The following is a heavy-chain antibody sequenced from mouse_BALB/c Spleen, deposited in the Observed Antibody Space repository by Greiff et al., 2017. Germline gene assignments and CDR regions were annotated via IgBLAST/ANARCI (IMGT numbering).Heavy chain of an antibody. CDR3: ARRSYPYYAMDY. V-gene: IGHV1-7*01. D-gene: IGHD2-12*01. CDR1: GYTFTSYW. J-gene: IGHJ4*01. CDR2: INPSTGYT. Sequence: QVQLQQSGAELAKPGASVRMSCKASGYTFTSYWMHWVKQRPGQGLEWIGYINPSTGYTEYNQKFKDKATLTADKSSSTAYMQLSSLTSEDSAVYYCARRSYPYYAMDYWGQGTSVTVSS.